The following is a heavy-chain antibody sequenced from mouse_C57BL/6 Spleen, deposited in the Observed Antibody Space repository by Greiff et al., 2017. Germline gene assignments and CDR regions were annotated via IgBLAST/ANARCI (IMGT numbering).Heavy chain of an antibody. J-gene: IGHJ4*01. CDR3: ARGGGLRLYAMDY. CDR1: GYTFTSYD. CDR2: IYPRDGSP. Sequence: QVQLQQSGPELVKPGASVQLSCKASGYTFTSYDINWVKQRPGQGLEWIGWIYPRDGSPKYNEKFKGKATLPVDPSSSTAYMELHSLTSEDSAVYFCARGGGLRLYAMDYWGQGTSGTVSS. V-gene: IGHV1-85*01. D-gene: IGHD1-2*01.